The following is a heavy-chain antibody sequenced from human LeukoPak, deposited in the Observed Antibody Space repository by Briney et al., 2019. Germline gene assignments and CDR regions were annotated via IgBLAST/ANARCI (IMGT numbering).Heavy chain of an antibody. CDR1: GYTFTSYG. D-gene: IGHD3-22*01. Sequence: ASVNVSCKASGYTFTSYGISWVRQAPGQGLEWMGWISAYNGNTNYAQKLQGRVTMTTDTSTSTAYMELRSLRSDDTAVYYCARVSYYYDSSGMYYFDYWGQGTLVTVSS. V-gene: IGHV1-18*01. CDR3: ARVSYYYDSSGMYYFDY. J-gene: IGHJ4*02. CDR2: ISAYNGNT.